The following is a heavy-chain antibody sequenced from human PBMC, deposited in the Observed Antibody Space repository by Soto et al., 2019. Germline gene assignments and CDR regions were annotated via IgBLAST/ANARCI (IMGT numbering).Heavy chain of an antibody. CDR3: AKDLGTGYYGSGSYYTNFDY. Sequence: EGALRLTCADSGFTFSSYAMSWVRQAPGKGLEWVSAISGSGGSTYYADSVKGRFTISRDNSKNTLYLQMNSLRAEDTAVYYCAKDLGTGYYGSGSYYTNFDYWGQGTLVPVSS. V-gene: IGHV3-23*01. CDR1: GFTFSSYA. CDR2: ISGSGGST. D-gene: IGHD3-10*01. J-gene: IGHJ4*02.